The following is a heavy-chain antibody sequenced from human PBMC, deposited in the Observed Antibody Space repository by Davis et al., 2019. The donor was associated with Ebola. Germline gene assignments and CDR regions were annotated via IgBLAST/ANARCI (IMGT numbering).Heavy chain of an antibody. D-gene: IGHD6-13*01. V-gene: IGHV3-48*02. CDR2: ISSGSSTI. J-gene: IGHJ3*01. Sequence: GESLKISCAASGFTFSSYSMNWVRQAPGKGPEWVSYISSGSSTIYYADSVKGRFTISRDNAKNSLFLQMNSLRDEDTALYYCTRDPDRSIWYNAFDVWGQGTMVTVSS. CDR3: TRDPDRSIWYNAFDV. CDR1: GFTFSSYS.